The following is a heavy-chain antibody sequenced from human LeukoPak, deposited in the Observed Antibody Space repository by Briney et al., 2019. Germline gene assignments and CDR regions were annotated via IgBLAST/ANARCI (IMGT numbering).Heavy chain of an antibody. CDR3: ARDYASDY. CDR2: ISRSGDTI. J-gene: IGHJ4*02. Sequence: GGSLRLSCAASGLTFSRYDMNWVRQAPGKGLEWVSYISRSGDTIYFADSVKGRFTISRDNAKNSLYLQMSSLRAEDTAVYYCARDYASDYWGQGTLVTVSS. CDR1: GLTFSRYD. D-gene: IGHD3-10*01. V-gene: IGHV3-48*03.